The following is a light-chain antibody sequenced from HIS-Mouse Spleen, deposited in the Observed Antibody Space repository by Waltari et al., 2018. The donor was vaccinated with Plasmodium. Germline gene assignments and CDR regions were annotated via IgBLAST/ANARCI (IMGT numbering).Light chain of an antibody. Sequence: SAMTRSRFSLSVSLGDRVTITCRASQSISSYLNWYQQKPGKAPKLLIYAASSLQSGVPSRFSGTGSGTDFTLTISSLQPEDFATYFCQQGYSTWTFGQGTKVESK. CDR1: QSISSY. V-gene: IGKV1-39*01. CDR3: QQGYSTWT. CDR2: AAS. J-gene: IGKJ1*01.